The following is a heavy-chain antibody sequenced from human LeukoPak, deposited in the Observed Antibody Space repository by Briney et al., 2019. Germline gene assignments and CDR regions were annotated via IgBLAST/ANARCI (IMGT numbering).Heavy chain of an antibody. CDR3: ARSSYYDSSGYNDY. J-gene: IGHJ4*02. V-gene: IGHV1-2*06. D-gene: IGHD3-22*01. CDR1: GYTFTGCY. Sequence: ASVKASCKASGYTFTGCYMHWVRQAAGQGLEWMGRINPNSGGTNYAQKFQGRVTMTRDTSISTAYMELSRLRSDDTAVYYCARSSYYDSSGYNDYWGQGTLVAVSS. CDR2: INPNSGGT.